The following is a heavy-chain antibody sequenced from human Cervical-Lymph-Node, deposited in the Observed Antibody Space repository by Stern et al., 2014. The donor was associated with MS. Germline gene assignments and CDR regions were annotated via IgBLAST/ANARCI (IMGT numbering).Heavy chain of an antibody. D-gene: IGHD5-24*01. Sequence: QVQLQESGPGLVKPSQTLSLTCTVSGGTISSGGYHWSWLRQHPGTGLEGIGYIYYSGSTYYNPSLKSRVTISVDTSKNQFSLKLSSVTAADTAVYYCARRMATAYFDYWGQGTLVTVSS. V-gene: IGHV4-31*03. CDR1: GGTISSGGYH. J-gene: IGHJ4*02. CDR2: IYYSGST. CDR3: ARRMATAYFDY.